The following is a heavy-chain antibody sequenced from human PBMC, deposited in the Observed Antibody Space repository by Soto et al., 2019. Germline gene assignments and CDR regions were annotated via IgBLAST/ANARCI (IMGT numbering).Heavy chain of an antibody. CDR2: INHRRST. CDR1: GGSFSDYY. D-gene: IGHD5-12*01. V-gene: IGHV4-34*01. CDR3: ARRSVSSYDS. Sequence: QVQLPQWGAGLLRPSETLSLTCAVYGGSFSDYYWSWIRQSPGKGLEWIGEINHRRSTKYNSSLKSRLTISVDTSKNQFSLNLNSVTSADTAIYYCARRSVSSYDSWGQGTLVTVFS. J-gene: IGHJ4*02.